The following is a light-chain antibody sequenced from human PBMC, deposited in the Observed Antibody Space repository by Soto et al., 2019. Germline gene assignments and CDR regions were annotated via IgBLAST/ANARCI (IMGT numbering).Light chain of an antibody. CDR3: QQYKNWPPLT. CDR2: GAF. V-gene: IGKV3-15*01. CDR1: HSVSYN. J-gene: IGKJ4*01. Sequence: EIVMTQSPATLSVPPGETANLSCRASHSVSYNLAWYQQKPGQGPRLLIYGAFTRATGIPARFSGSGSGTEFTLTISSLQSEDFAVYYCQQYKNWPPLTFGGGTKVEIK.